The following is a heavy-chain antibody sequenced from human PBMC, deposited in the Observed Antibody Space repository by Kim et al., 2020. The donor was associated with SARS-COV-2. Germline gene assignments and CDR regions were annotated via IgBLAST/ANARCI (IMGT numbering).Heavy chain of an antibody. Sequence: GGSLRLSCAASGFTFSSYGMHWVRQAPGKGLEWVAVISYDGSNKYYADSVKGRFTISRDNSKNTLYLQMNSLRAEDTAVYYCARDEGDYDSSGPVDYWGQGTLVTVSS. CDR2: ISYDGSNK. CDR1: GFTFSSYG. CDR3: ARDEGDYDSSGPVDY. J-gene: IGHJ4*02. V-gene: IGHV3-33*05. D-gene: IGHD3-22*01.